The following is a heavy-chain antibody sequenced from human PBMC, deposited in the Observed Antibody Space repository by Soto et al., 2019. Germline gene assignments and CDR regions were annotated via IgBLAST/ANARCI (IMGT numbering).Heavy chain of an antibody. CDR2: ISYDGSNK. CDR1: GFTFSSYG. V-gene: IGHV3-30*18. D-gene: IGHD3-10*01. Sequence: VQLVESGGGVVQPGRSLRLSCAASGFTFSSYGMHWVRQAPGWGLEWVAVISYDGSNKYYADSVKGRFTISRNNSKNPLYLQMNSLRAEDTALYYSAKGGGSGSYDYWGQGTLVTVSS. J-gene: IGHJ4*02. CDR3: AKGGGSGSYDY.